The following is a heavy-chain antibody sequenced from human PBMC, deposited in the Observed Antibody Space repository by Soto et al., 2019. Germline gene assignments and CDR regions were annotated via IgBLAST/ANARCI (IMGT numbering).Heavy chain of an antibody. Sequence: ASVKVSSKASGYTFTSYDINWVRQATGQGLEWMGRIIPNIGIANYAQKFQGRVTITADKSTSTAYMELSSLRSEDTAVYYCASNSGGYSGYDLEYYYFDYWGQGTLVTVST. V-gene: IGHV1-69*04. CDR3: ASNSGGYSGYDLEYYYFDY. CDR1: GYTFTSYD. J-gene: IGHJ4*02. D-gene: IGHD5-12*01. CDR2: IIPNIGIA.